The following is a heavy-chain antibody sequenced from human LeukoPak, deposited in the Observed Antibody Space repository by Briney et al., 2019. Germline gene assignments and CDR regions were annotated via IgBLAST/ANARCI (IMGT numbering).Heavy chain of an antibody. J-gene: IGHJ4*02. D-gene: IGHD2-15*01. CDR2: ISSSSSYI. Sequence: GGSLRLSCAASGFTFSSYSMNWVRQAPGKGLEWVSSISSSSSYIYYADSVKGRFTISRDNAKNSLYLQMNSLRAEDTAVYYCASVSSWWLLDYWGQGTLVTVSS. CDR3: ASVSSWWLLDY. CDR1: GFTFSSYS. V-gene: IGHV3-21*01.